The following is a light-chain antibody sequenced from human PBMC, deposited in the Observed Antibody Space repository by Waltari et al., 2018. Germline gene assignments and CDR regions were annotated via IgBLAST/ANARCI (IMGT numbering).Light chain of an antibody. CDR2: TAS. J-gene: IGKJ4*01. Sequence: DIQMTQSPSSLSASLGDRVTITCRASQSISRYLNWFQHNPGKAPNLLIYTASSLETGVPSRFSGSGSGTDFTLTITSLQPEDFATYYCQQSYITPLTFGGGTKVEI. CDR3: QQSYITPLT. CDR1: QSISRY. V-gene: IGKV1-39*01.